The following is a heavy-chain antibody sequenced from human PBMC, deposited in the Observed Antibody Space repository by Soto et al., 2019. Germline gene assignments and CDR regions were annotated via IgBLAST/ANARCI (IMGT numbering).Heavy chain of an antibody. J-gene: IGHJ4*02. CDR3: ARTYGDYGGRFDY. V-gene: IGHV4-59*01. D-gene: IGHD4-17*01. CDR2: IYHSGST. CDR1: GGSISSYY. Sequence: SETLSLTCTVSGGSISSYYWSWIRQPPGKGLEWIGYIYHSGSTYYNPSLKSRVTISVDTSKNQFSLKLSSVTAADTAVYYCARTYGDYGGRFDYWGQGTLVTVSS.